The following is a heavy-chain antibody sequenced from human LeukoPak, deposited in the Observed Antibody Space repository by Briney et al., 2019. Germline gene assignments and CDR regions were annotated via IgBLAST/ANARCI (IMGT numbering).Heavy chain of an antibody. CDR1: GGSISSYY. D-gene: IGHD3-10*01. Sequence: PSETLSLTCTVSGGSISSYYWSWIRQPPGKGLEWIGYIYYSGSTNYNPSLKSRVTISVDTSKNQFSLKLSSVTAADTAVYYCARAMALYYFDYWGQGTLVTVSP. CDR2: IYYSGST. CDR3: ARAMALYYFDY. J-gene: IGHJ4*02. V-gene: IGHV4-59*01.